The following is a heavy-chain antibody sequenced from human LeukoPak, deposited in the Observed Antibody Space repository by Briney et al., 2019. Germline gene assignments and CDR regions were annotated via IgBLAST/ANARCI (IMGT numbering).Heavy chain of an antibody. CDR3: ATVHQGSGSYCFDY. V-gene: IGHV1-24*01. CDR2: FDPEDGET. Sequence: ASVTVSCKVSGYTLTELSMHWVRQAPGKGLEWMGGFDPEDGETIYAQKFQGRVTMTEDTSTDTAYMELSSLRSEDTAMYYCATVHQGSGSYCFDYWGQGTLVTVSS. J-gene: IGHJ4*02. CDR1: GYTLTELS. D-gene: IGHD3-10*01.